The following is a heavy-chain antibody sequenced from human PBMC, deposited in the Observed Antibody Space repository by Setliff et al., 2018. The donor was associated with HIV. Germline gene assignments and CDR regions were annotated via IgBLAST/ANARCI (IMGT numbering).Heavy chain of an antibody. V-gene: IGHV3-9*03. CDR3: AKGRYSSSWYYFDY. J-gene: IGHJ4*02. CDR2: ITWNSGSI. CDR1: GFTFDDYA. D-gene: IGHD6-13*01. Sequence: SGGSLRLSCAASGFTFDDYAMHWVRQAPGKGLEWVSGITWNSGSIAYADSVKGRFTISRDNAKNSLYLQMNSLRAEDMALYYCAKGRYSSSWYYFDYWGQGTLVTVSS.